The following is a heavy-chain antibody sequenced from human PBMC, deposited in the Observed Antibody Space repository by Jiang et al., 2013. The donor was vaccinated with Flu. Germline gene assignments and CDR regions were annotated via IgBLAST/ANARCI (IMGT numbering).Heavy chain of an antibody. J-gene: IGHJ4*02. V-gene: IGHV4-30-4*01. CDR2: IYYSGST. CDR3: ARSYSGSYCVDY. Sequence: GSGLVKPSQTLSLTCTVSGGSISSGDYYWSWIRQPPGKGLEWIGYIYYSGSTYYNPSLKSRVTISVDTSKNQFSLKLSSVTAADTAVYYCARSYSGSYCVDYWGQGTLVTVSS. CDR1: GGSISSGDYY. D-gene: IGHD1-26*01.